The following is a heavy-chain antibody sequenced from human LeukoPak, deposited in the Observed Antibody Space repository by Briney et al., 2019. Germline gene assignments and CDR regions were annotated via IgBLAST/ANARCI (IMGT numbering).Heavy chain of an antibody. V-gene: IGHV1-18*01. D-gene: IGHD6-19*01. Sequence: ASVKVSCKPSGYTFTSHGISWVRQAPGQGLEWMGWISAYNGHTKYAQKLEGRVTMTTDTSTSTAYMELRSLRSDDTAVYYCARGVAVAGTGGSYWGQGTLVTVSS. CDR2: ISAYNGHT. CDR3: ARGVAVAGTGGSY. CDR1: GYTFTSHG. J-gene: IGHJ4*02.